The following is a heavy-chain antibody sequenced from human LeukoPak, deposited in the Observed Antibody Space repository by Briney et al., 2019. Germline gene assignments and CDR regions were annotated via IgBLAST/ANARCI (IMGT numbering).Heavy chain of an antibody. V-gene: IGHV3-30*04. CDR1: GFAFSTYA. D-gene: IGHD6-13*01. CDR3: ARNFGPYSSTWYSEDY. J-gene: IGHJ4*02. CDR2: ISYDGNNK. Sequence: GRSLRLSCAASGFAFSTYAMHWVRQAPGKGLEWVAVISYDGNNKYYADSVKGRFTISRDKPKNTLYLQMNSLRAEDTAVYYCARNFGPYSSTWYSEDYWGQGTLVTVSS.